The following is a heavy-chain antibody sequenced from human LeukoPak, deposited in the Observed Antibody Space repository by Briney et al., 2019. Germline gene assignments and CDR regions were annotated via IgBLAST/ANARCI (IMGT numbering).Heavy chain of an antibody. V-gene: IGHV3-7*01. Sequence: GGSLRLSCTASGCTFSDYWMTWVRQAPGKGPEWVANIKQDGSQRYYVDSVRGRFTISRDNAKNSLFLQMNGLRAEDTAVYYCARRGGSSSRRRPIDSWGQGTLVTVSS. D-gene: IGHD6-6*01. J-gene: IGHJ4*02. CDR1: GCTFSDYW. CDR2: IKQDGSQR. CDR3: ARRGGSSSRRRPIDS.